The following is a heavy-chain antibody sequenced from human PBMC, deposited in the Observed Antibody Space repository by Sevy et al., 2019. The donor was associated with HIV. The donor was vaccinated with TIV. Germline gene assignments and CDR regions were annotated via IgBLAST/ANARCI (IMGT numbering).Heavy chain of an antibody. J-gene: IGHJ4*02. Sequence: GGSLRLSCAASGFTFIDYYMSWIRQAPGKGLEWVSHISTSGVTIYYADSLKGRSTISRDNAQNPLYLQMNSLRAEDTAVYYCARGTNYYESSGPSYFDYWGQGSLVTVSS. CDR3: ARGTNYYESSGPSYFDY. D-gene: IGHD3-22*01. CDR1: GFTFIDYY. V-gene: IGHV3-11*01. CDR2: ISTSGVTI.